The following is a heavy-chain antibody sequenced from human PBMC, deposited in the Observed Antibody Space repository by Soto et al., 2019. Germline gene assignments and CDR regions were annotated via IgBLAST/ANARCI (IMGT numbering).Heavy chain of an antibody. CDR2: ISYDGSNK. V-gene: IGHV3-30*18. Sequence: PGGSLRLSCAASGFTFSSYGMHWVRQPPGKGLEWVAVISYDGSNKYYADSVKGRFTISRDNSKNTLYLQMNSLRAEDTAVYYCAKKIDSSGWHDAFDIWGQGTMVTVSS. CDR1: GFTFSSYG. J-gene: IGHJ3*02. D-gene: IGHD6-19*01. CDR3: AKKIDSSGWHDAFDI.